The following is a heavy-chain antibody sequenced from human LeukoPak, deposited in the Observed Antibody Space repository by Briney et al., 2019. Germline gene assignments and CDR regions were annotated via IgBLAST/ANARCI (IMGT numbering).Heavy chain of an antibody. V-gene: IGHV3-15*07. CDR3: TTDPTYYYDSSGVDY. D-gene: IGHD3-22*01. CDR2: IKSKTDGGTT. CDR1: GSTFSNAW. J-gene: IGHJ4*02. Sequence: GSLRLPCAASGSTFSNAWMNWVRQAPGKGLEWVGRIKSKTDGGTTDYAAPVKGRFTISRDDSKNTLYLQMNSLKTEDTAVYYCTTDPTYYYDSSGVDYWGQGTLVTVSS.